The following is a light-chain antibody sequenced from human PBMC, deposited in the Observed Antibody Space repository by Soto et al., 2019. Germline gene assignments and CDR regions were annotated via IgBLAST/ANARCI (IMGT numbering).Light chain of an antibody. J-gene: IGKJ1*01. CDR1: QSVSSSY. CDR2: GAS. CDR3: QQYGSSSVT. Sequence: EIVLTQSPGTLSWSAGERATLPCMASQSVSSSYLAWYQQKHGQAPRXXXYGASSRATGIPDRFSGSGSGTDGTITISRLETEDGAVYYCQQYGSSSVTFGQGTKVDIK. V-gene: IGKV3-20*01.